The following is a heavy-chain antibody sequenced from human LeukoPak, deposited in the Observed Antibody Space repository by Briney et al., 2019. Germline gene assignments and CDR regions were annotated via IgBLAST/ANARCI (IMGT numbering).Heavy chain of an antibody. J-gene: IGHJ4*02. Sequence: GGPLRLSCAASVYTFSSFDMHCVRHATGRGLEWVAFIWYDGSNKYYADSVKGRFTISRDNSKNTLYLQMNSLRAEDTAVYYCAKDRITYYYDSSGYTFDYWGQGTLVT. D-gene: IGHD3-22*01. CDR1: VYTFSSFD. CDR2: IWYDGSNK. CDR3: AKDRITYYYDSSGYTFDY. V-gene: IGHV3-30*02.